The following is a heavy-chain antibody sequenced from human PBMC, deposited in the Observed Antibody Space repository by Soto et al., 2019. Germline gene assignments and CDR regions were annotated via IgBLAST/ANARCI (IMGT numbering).Heavy chain of an antibody. Sequence: ASVKVSCKVSGYTLTELSMHWVRQAPGKGLEWMGGFDPEDGETIYAQKFQGRVTMTEDTSTDTAYMELSSLRSEDTAVYYCATDAIYSSSWYGLDFDCWGQGTLVTVSS. CDR3: ATDAIYSSSWYGLDFDC. V-gene: IGHV1-24*01. J-gene: IGHJ4*02. CDR2: FDPEDGET. CDR1: GYTLTELS. D-gene: IGHD6-13*01.